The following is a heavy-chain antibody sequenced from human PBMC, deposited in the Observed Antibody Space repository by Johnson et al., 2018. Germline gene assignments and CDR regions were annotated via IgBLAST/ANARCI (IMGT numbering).Heavy chain of an antibody. Sequence: QVQLQEAGPGLVKPSETLSLTCTVSGGSISSSSYYWGWIRQPPVKGLEWIGRIYYRGSTYYNPSLKSRVTISVDTSTNQFSLKLSSVTAADTAVYYCERGLTSCDVSSGYAYMDVWGKGTTVTVSS. CDR3: ERGLTSCDVSSGYAYMDV. CDR2: IYYRGST. CDR1: GGSISSSSYY. D-gene: IGHD3-22*01. J-gene: IGHJ6*03. V-gene: IGHV4-39*07.